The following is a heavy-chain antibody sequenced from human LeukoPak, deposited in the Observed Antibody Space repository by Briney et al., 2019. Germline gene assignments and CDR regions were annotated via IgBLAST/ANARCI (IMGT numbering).Heavy chain of an antibody. CDR2: IIPIFGTA. J-gene: IGHJ4*02. CDR1: GGTFSTYA. D-gene: IGHD3-22*01. Sequence: ASVKVSCKASGGTFSTYAIDWVRRAAGQGLEGAGGIIPIFGTANYAQKFQGRVTITADESTSTAYMELSSLRSEDTAVYYCARRGAGDSSGYYLDYWGQGTLVTVSS. V-gene: IGHV1-69*13. CDR3: ARRGAGDSSGYYLDY.